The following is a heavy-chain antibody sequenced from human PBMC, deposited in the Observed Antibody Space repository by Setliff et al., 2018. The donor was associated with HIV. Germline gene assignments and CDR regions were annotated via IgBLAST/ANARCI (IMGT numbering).Heavy chain of an antibody. CDR2: ISGSGDST. CDR3: ARDSYYYDSSGYYPPGY. CDR1: GFTFGSYA. D-gene: IGHD3-22*01. Sequence: PGGSLRLSCAPSGFTFGSYAMSWVRQAPGKGLEWVSVISGSGDSTFYADSLKGRFTISRDNAKNSLYLQMNSLRAEDTAVYYCARDSYYYDSSGYYPPGYWGQGTLVTVSS. J-gene: IGHJ4*02. V-gene: IGHV3-23*01.